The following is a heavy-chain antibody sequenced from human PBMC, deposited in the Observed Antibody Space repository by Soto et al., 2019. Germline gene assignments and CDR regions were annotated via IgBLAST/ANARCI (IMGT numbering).Heavy chain of an antibody. CDR1: GGSISSYY. CDR2: IYYSGST. D-gene: IGHD4-17*01. CDR3: ARDGSPYYGDYVYFDY. Sequence: QVQLQESGPGLVKPSETLSLTCTVSGGSISSYYWSWIRQPPGKGLEWIAYIYYSGSTNYNPSLKSRVTISVDTSKNQFSLKLSSVTAADTAVYYCARDGSPYYGDYVYFDYWGQGTLVTVSS. J-gene: IGHJ4*02. V-gene: IGHV4-59*01.